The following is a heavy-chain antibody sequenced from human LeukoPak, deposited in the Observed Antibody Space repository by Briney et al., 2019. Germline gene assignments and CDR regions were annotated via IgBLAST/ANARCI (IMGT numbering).Heavy chain of an antibody. CDR3: AREGYQLPYYYYGMDV. CDR2: INPSGGST. Sequence: GASVKVSCKASGYSFNSYYIHWVRQAPGRGLEWMGIINPSGGSTSYTQKFQGRVTMTRDTSTSTVYMELRSLRSEDTAVYYCAREGYQLPYYYYGMDVWGQGTTVTVSS. D-gene: IGHD2-2*01. V-gene: IGHV1-46*02. CDR1: GYSFNSYY. J-gene: IGHJ6*02.